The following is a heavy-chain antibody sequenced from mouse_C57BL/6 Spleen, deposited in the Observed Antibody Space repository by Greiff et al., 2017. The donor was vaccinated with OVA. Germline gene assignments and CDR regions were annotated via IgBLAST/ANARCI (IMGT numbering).Heavy chain of an antibody. CDR3: ARDIPYYYGSSYDYFDY. CDR2: ISDGGSYT. V-gene: IGHV5-4*01. J-gene: IGHJ2*01. CDR1: GFTFSSYA. D-gene: IGHD1-1*01. Sequence: EVKLVESGGGLVKPGGSLKLSCAASGFTFSSYAMSWVRQTPEKRLEWVATISDGGSYTYYPDNVKGRFTISRDNAKNNLYLQMSHLKSEDTAMYYCARDIPYYYGSSYDYFDYWGQGTTLTVSS.